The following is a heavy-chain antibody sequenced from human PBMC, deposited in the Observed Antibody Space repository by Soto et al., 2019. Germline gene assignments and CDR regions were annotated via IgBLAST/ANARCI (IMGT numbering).Heavy chain of an antibody. CDR1: GGTFSSYA. CDR2: IIPIFGTA. Sequence: QVQLVQSGAEVKKPGSSVKVSCKASGGTFSSYAISWVRQAPGQGLEWMGGIIPIFGTANYAQKFQGRVTITADKSTSTAYMELSSLRSEDTAVYYCARDHIVVVTATKGYYSGMDVWGQGTTVTVSS. D-gene: IGHD2-21*02. CDR3: ARDHIVVVTATKGYYSGMDV. V-gene: IGHV1-69*06. J-gene: IGHJ6*02.